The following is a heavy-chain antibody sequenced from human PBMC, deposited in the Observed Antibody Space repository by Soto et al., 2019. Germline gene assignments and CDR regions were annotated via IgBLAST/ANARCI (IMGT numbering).Heavy chain of an antibody. Sequence: SQTLSLTCVISGDSVSSSGACWNWIRQSPSRGLQWLGRIYYRSKWFHDYAASVESRMAINPDTSRNQFSLQLNYVTPEDTAVYYCARVHCSAGTCLDGLDFWGQGTTVTVSS. V-gene: IGHV6-1*01. D-gene: IGHD2-15*01. CDR3: ARVHCSAGTCLDGLDF. J-gene: IGHJ6*02. CDR1: GDSVSSSGAC. CDR2: IYYRSKWFH.